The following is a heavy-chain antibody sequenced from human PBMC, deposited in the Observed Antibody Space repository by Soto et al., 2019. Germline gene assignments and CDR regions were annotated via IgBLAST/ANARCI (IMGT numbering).Heavy chain of an antibody. D-gene: IGHD4-4*01. CDR1: GYTFITYW. V-gene: IGHV5-51*01. J-gene: IGHJ4*02. CDR3: ARHPQFYSGGHYFDY. CDR2: ICPIDSDT. Sequence: GEPLKISCKASGYTFITYWIGWVRQMPGKGLKRIGIICPIDSDTIYSPSFQGQVTISVDRSFSTAYLQWNNLKASYIAIYYFARHPQFYSGGHYFDYWGQGALVTVSS.